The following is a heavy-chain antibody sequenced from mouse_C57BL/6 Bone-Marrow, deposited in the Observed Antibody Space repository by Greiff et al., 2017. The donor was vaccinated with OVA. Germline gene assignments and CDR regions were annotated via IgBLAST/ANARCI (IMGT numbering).Heavy chain of an antibody. Sequence: QVQLKESGAELARPGASVKMSCKASGYTFTSYTMHWVKQRPGQGLEWIGYINPSSGYTKYNQKFKDKATLTADKSSSTAYMQLSSLTSEDSAVYYCARGDPRFAYWGQGTRVTVSA. CDR1: GYTFTSYT. CDR3: ARGDPRFAY. CDR2: INPSSGYT. V-gene: IGHV1-4*01. J-gene: IGHJ3*01.